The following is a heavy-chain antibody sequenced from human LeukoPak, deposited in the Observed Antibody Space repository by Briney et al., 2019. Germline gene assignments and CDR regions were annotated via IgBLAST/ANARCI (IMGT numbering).Heavy chain of an antibody. CDR1: GFTFSSYA. CDR2: ISGSGGST. V-gene: IGHV3-23*01. CDR3: AKNPRLLWFGELFDY. Sequence: PGGSLRLSCAASGFTFSSYAMSWVRQAPGKGLEWVSAISGSGGSTYYADSVKGRFTISRDNSKNTLYLQMNSRRAEDTAVYYCAKNPRLLWFGELFDYWGQGTLVTVSS. D-gene: IGHD3-10*01. J-gene: IGHJ4*02.